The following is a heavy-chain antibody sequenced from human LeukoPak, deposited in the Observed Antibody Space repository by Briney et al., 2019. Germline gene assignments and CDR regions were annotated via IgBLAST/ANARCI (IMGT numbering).Heavy chain of an antibody. J-gene: IGHJ4*02. V-gene: IGHV1-69*13. CDR2: IIPIFGTA. CDR3: ARGIDYYDSSGAGLLLDY. D-gene: IGHD3-22*01. CDR1: GGTFSSYA. Sequence: SVKVSCKASGGTFSSYAISWVRQAPGQGLEWMGGIIPIFGTANYAQKFQGRVTITADESTSTAYMELSSLRSEDTAVYYCARGIDYYDSSGAGLLLDYWGQGPLVTVSS.